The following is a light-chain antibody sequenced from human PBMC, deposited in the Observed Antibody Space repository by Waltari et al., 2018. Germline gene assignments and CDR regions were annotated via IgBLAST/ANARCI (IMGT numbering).Light chain of an antibody. J-gene: IGLJ2*01. V-gene: IGLV3-19*01. Sequence: SSELTQDPTVSVALGQTVRITCQGDSLRRYYPSWYQQRPGQAPILVLYGQNSRPSGIPDLFSGSISGNTASLTITGAQAEDEADYYCHSRDSSSTRFFGGGTRLTV. CDR2: GQN. CDR3: HSRDSSSTRF. CDR1: SLRRYY.